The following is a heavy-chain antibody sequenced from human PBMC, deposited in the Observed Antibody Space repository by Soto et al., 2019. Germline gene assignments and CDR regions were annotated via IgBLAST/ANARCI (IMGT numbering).Heavy chain of an antibody. V-gene: IGHV3-23*01. J-gene: IGHJ4*02. Sequence: AWSLPLSSVASVYPLTVPVMTGVRRNQGKGLEWVSSISERGDGTYYADSVKGWFTISRDNSKNTLFLQLNSLRVEDTAVYYCVTGSSGAGGDDCCGQGT. CDR2: ISERGDGT. CDR1: VYPLTVPV. CDR3: VTGSSGAGGDDC. D-gene: IGHD3-10*01.